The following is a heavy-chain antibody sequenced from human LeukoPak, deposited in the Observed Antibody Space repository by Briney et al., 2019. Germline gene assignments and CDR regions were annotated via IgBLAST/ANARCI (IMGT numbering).Heavy chain of an antibody. CDR3: AKGVRTGVGPYMGYHYYMDV. Sequence: HPGGSLRLSCAASGFAFSSYAMTWVRQAPGKGLEWVSSTSGSGIRTYYADSVKGRFTISRDNSNNILFLQMNSLRAEDTAVYYCAKGVRTGVGPYMGYHYYMDVWGKGATVTVSS. CDR1: GFAFSSYA. D-gene: IGHD3-16*01. CDR2: TSGSGIRT. J-gene: IGHJ6*03. V-gene: IGHV3-23*01.